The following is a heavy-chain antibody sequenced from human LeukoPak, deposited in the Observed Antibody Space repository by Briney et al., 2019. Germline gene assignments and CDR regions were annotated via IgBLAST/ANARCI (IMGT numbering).Heavy chain of an antibody. CDR2: ICYSGST. D-gene: IGHD3-9*01. J-gene: IGHJ3*02. CDR3: AREGFHYDILTGYYRVRAFDI. Sequence: PSETLSLTCTVSGVSISSGDDYWSWIRQPPGKGLEWIGYICYSGSTYYNPSLKSRVTISVDTSKNQFSLKLSSVTAADTAVYYCAREGFHYDILTGYYRVRAFDIWGQGTMVTVSS. CDR1: GVSISSGDDY. V-gene: IGHV4-30-4*01.